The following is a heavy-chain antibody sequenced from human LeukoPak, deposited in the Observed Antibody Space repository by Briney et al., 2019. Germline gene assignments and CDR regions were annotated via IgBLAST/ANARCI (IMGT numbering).Heavy chain of an antibody. V-gene: IGHV4-59*01. J-gene: IGHJ3*01. CDR1: GGSISSYY. D-gene: IGHD6-13*01. Sequence: SETLSLTCTVSGGSISSYYWSWVRQPPGKGLEWIGFVYYTGSTNFSPSLKSRVTISVDTSKNQFSLKLRSVTAADTAVYYCARISSSNWYNERGAFDVWGQGTMVTVSS. CDR3: ARISSSNWYNERGAFDV. CDR2: VYYTGST.